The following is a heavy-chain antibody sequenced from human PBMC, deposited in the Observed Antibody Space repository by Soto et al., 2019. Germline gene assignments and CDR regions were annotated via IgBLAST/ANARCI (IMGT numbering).Heavy chain of an antibody. CDR3: ARVVQGYYDSGDYWFAP. Sequence: TLSLTCTVSGGSISSGDYYWSWIRQPPGKGLEWIGYIYYSGSTYYNPSLKSRVTISVDTSKNQFSLKLSSVTAADTAVYYCARVVQGYYDSGDYWFAPWGQGTLVTVSS. V-gene: IGHV4-30-4*01. D-gene: IGHD3-22*01. J-gene: IGHJ5*02. CDR1: GGSISSGDYY. CDR2: IYYSGST.